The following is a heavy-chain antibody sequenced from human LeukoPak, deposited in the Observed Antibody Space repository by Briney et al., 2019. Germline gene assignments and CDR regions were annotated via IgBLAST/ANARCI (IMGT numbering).Heavy chain of an antibody. CDR1: GFTFSSYA. V-gene: IGHV3-23*01. Sequence: GSLRLSCAASGFTFSSYAMSWVRQAPGKGLEWVSAISGSGGSTYYADSVKGRFTISRDNSKKTLYLQMNSLRAEDTAVYYCAKGPSNIAARNWFDPWGQGTLVTVSS. D-gene: IGHD6-6*01. CDR3: AKGPSNIAARNWFDP. CDR2: ISGSGGST. J-gene: IGHJ5*02.